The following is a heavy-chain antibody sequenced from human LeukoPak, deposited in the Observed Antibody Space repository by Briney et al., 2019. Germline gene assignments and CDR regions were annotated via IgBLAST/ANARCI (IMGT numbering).Heavy chain of an antibody. CDR1: VGSISSYY. J-gene: IGHJ4*02. Sequence: SETLSLTCTVSVGSISSYYWSWIRQPPEKGLEWIGYIYYSGSTNYNPSLKSRVTISEDTSKNQFSLKLSSVTAADTAVYYCARDRYYYGSGSYSDYWGQGTLVTVSS. D-gene: IGHD3-10*01. CDR2: IYYSGST. CDR3: ARDRYYYGSGSYSDY. V-gene: IGHV4-59*01.